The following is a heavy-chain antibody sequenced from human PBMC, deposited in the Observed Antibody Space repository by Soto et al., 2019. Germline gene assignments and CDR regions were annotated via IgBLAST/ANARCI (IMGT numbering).Heavy chain of an antibody. CDR1: GFTFRSNA. Sequence: GVLRLSCAASGFTFRSNAMRWVRQAPGKGLEWVSAISGSGGSTYYADSVKGRFTISRDNSKNTLYLQMNSLRAEDTAVYYGAEMDKSDSYLVPDFDYWGQGT. CDR2: ISGSGGST. CDR3: AEMDKSDSYLVPDFDY. J-gene: IGHJ4*03. V-gene: IGHV3-23*01. D-gene: IGHD2-2*01.